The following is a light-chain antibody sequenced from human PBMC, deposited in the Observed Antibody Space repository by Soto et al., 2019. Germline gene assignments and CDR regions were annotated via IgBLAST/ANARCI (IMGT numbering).Light chain of an antibody. CDR2: EVT. CDR3: CSYAGSSTFYV. J-gene: IGLJ1*01. Sequence: QSALTQPASVSGSPGQSITISSTGTSSDVGSYNLVSWYQQHPGKAPKLMISEVTKRPSGVSNRFSGSKSGSTASLTISGLQAEDEADYYCCSYAGSSTFYVFGTGTKLTVL. CDR1: SSDVGSYNL. V-gene: IGLV2-23*02.